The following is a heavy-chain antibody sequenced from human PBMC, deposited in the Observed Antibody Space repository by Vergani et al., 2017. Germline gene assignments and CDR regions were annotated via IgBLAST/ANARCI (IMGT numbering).Heavy chain of an antibody. D-gene: IGHD1-26*01. CDR3: ARARGSYYDY. CDR1: GFTFDDYA. V-gene: IGHV3-9*01. J-gene: IGHJ4*02. CDR2: ISWNSGSI. Sequence: EVQLVESGGGLVQPGRSLRLSCAASGFTFDDYAMHWVRQAPGKGLEWVSGISWNSGSIGYADSVKGRFTISRDNSKNTLYPQMNSLRAEDTAVYYCARARGSYYDYWGQGTLVTVSS.